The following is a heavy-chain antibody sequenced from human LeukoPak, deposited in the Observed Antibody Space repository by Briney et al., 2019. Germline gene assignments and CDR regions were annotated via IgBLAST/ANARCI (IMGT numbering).Heavy chain of an antibody. Sequence: GGSLRLSCAASGFTFTTYWMSWVRQAPGKGLEWVANIKQDGTEKYYVDSVKGRFTISRDNAKNSLYLQMNSLRAEDTALYYCARVATYPEYYYYYMDVWGKGTTVTVSS. CDR2: IKQDGTEK. CDR1: GFTFTTYW. J-gene: IGHJ6*03. CDR3: ARVATYPEYYYYYMDV. D-gene: IGHD5-12*01. V-gene: IGHV3-7*03.